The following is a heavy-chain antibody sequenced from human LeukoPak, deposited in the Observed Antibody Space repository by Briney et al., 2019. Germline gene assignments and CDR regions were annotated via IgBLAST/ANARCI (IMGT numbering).Heavy chain of an antibody. CDR3: AGQYSSSWRGNWFDP. CDR2: IYYSGST. CDR1: GGSISSYY. J-gene: IGHJ5*02. V-gene: IGHV4-59*01. Sequence: ASETLSLTCTVSGGSISSYYWSWIRQPPGKGLEWIGYIYYSGSTNYNPSLKSRVTISVDTSKNQFSLKLSSVTAADTAVYYCAGQYSSSWRGNWFDPWGQGTLVTVSS. D-gene: IGHD6-13*01.